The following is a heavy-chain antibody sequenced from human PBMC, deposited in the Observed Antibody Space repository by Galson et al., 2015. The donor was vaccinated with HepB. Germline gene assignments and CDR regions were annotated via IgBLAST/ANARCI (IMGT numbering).Heavy chain of an antibody. CDR3: ARCGGELYGDYFIFDY. V-gene: IGHV5-51*01. CDR2: IYPGDSDT. J-gene: IGHJ4*02. CDR1: GYSLTSYW. D-gene: IGHD4-17*01. Sequence: QSGAEVKKPGESLKISCKGSGYSLTSYWIGWVRQMPGKGLEWMGIIYPGDSDTRYSPSFQGQVTISADKSISTAYLQWSSLKASDTAMYYCARCGGELYGDYFIFDYWSQGTLVTFSS.